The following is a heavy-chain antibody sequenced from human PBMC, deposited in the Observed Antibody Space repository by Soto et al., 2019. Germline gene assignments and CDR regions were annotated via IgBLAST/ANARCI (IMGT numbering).Heavy chain of an antibody. CDR3: ARDPGYYDTSAWFDP. V-gene: IGHV4-59*01. J-gene: IGHJ5*02. D-gene: IGHD3-22*01. CDR2: IYYSGRT. Sequence: LSLTCTVSGGSISTYYWNWIRQPPGKGLEWIGYIYYSGRTKYNPSLKSRVTISIDTSKNQFSLKLTSVTAADTAVYYCARDPGYYDTSAWFDPWGQGSLVTVSS. CDR1: GGSISTYY.